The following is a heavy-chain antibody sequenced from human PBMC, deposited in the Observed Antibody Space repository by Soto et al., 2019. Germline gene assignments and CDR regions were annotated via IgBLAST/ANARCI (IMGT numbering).Heavy chain of an antibody. Sequence: GGSLRLSCTASGFTFGDYAMSWVRQAPGEGLEWVGFIRSKAYGGTTEYAASVKGRFTISRDDSKSIAYLQMNSLKTEDTAVYYCTSPTETGYYYYGMDVWGQGTTVTVSS. CDR1: GFTFGDYA. CDR2: IRSKAYGGTT. V-gene: IGHV3-49*04. D-gene: IGHD1-1*01. J-gene: IGHJ6*02. CDR3: TSPTETGYYYYGMDV.